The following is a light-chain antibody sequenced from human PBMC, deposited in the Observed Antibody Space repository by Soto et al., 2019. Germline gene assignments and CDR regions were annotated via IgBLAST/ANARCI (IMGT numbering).Light chain of an antibody. CDR2: GAS. J-gene: IGKJ2*01. Sequence: EIVLTQSPGILSLSPGERATLSCRASQSVSSSYLAWYQQKPGQAPRLLIYGASSRATGIPDRFSGSGSGTDFTLTISRLEPEDFAVYYCQQYGSSPGYTFGQGTKLEIK. CDR1: QSVSSSY. CDR3: QQYGSSPGYT. V-gene: IGKV3-20*01.